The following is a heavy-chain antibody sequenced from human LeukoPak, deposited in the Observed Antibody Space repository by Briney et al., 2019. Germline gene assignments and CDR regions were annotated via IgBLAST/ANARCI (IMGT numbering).Heavy chain of an antibody. CDR1: GFTFRSHA. CDR2: IYENGGTT. V-gene: IGHV3-23*01. Sequence: GGSLRLSCVGSGFTFRSHAMSWVRQAPEKGLEFVSGIYENGGTTYYADSVKGRFSISRDNSENTLYLQMDSLRGEDTAVYYCAKDFRIGYSAHFDYWGQGALVTVSS. D-gene: IGHD2-21*01. J-gene: IGHJ4*02. CDR3: AKDFRIGYSAHFDY.